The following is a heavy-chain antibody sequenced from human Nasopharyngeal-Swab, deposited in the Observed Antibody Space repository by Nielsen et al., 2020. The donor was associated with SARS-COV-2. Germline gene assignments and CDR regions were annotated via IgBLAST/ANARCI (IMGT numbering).Heavy chain of an antibody. V-gene: IGHV3-11*06. J-gene: IGHJ4*02. CDR2: ISSSSSYT. D-gene: IGHD3-10*01. Sequence: WVRQAPGKGLEWVSYISSSSSYTNYADSVKGRFTISRDNAKNSLYLQMNSLRAEDTAVYYCASYKMGIDYWGQGTLVTVSS. CDR3: ASYKMGIDY.